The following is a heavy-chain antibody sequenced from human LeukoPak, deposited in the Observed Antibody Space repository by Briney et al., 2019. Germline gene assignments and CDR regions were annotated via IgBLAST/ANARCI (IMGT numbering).Heavy chain of an antibody. D-gene: IGHD1-26*01. J-gene: IGHJ4*02. V-gene: IGHV1-18*01. CDR2: ICPYNRYT. Sequence: ASVKVSCKVSGYTFINSAIGWVRQAPGQGVESMGWICPYNRYTKHAESLQGRVTLTTDTSQSTAYVELRSLRSDDTAMYYCARVGASYDGLIDYWGQGTRVTVSS. CDR1: GYTFINSA. CDR3: ARVGASYDGLIDY.